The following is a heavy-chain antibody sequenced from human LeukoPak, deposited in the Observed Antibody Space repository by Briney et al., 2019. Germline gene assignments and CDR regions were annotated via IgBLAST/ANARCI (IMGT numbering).Heavy chain of an antibody. D-gene: IGHD2-2*02. V-gene: IGHV3-30-3*01. CDR3: AKDRTVVPAAILDY. J-gene: IGHJ4*02. CDR2: ISYDGTNK. Sequence: PGGSLRLSCAASGFTFKNYAMHWVRQAPGKGLEWVALISYDGTNKYYADSVKGRFTISRDFSKNTLYLQMNSLRAEDTAVYYCAKDRTVVPAAILDYWGQGTLVTVSS. CDR1: GFTFKNYA.